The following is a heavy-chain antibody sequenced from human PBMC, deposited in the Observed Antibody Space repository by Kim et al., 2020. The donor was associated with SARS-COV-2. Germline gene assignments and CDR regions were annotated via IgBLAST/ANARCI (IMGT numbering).Heavy chain of an antibody. CDR1: GGSFSGYY. CDR2: INHSGST. V-gene: IGHV4-34*01. CDR3: ARETTTMVRGVIDH. Sequence: SETLSLTCAVYGGSFSGYYWSWIRQPPGKGLEWIGEINHSGSTNYNPSLKSRVTISVDTSKNQFSLKLSSVTAADTAVYYCARETTTMVRGVIDHWGQGTLVTVSS. J-gene: IGHJ4*02. D-gene: IGHD3-10*01.